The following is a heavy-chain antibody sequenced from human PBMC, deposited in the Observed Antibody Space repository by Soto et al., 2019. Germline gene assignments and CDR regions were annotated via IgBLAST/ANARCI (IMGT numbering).Heavy chain of an antibody. CDR3: AREGASSYASRHFDN. CDR2: IYGSGGT. CDR1: GGSMFSYY. J-gene: IGHJ4*02. V-gene: IGHV4-4*07. Sequence: QVQLQESGPGLVKASETLSLTCTVSGGSMFSYYWSWIRQPAGKGLEWVARIYGSGGTNYNPSLKSRVTMSLDTSKNKFSLRLTSVTAADTAVYYCAREGASSYASRHFDNWGLGTLVTVSS. D-gene: IGHD3-16*01.